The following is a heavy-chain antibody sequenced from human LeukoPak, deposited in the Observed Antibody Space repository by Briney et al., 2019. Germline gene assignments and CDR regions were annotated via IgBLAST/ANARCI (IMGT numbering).Heavy chain of an antibody. CDR3: AKVGGSHYDFWSGYPTPDY. CDR2: ISGSGGST. CDR1: GFTFSSYA. Sequence: GGSLRLSCAASGFTFSSYAMSWVRQAPGKGLEWVSAISGSGGSTHYADSVKGRFTISRDNSKNTLYLQMNSLRAEDTAVYYCAKVGGSHYDFWSGYPTPDYWGQGTLVTVSS. V-gene: IGHV3-23*01. J-gene: IGHJ4*01. D-gene: IGHD3-3*01.